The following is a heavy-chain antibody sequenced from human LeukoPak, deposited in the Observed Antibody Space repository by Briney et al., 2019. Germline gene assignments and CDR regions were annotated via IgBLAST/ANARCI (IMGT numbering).Heavy chain of an antibody. CDR2: IWYDGSNK. CDR1: GFTFSDYT. V-gene: IGHV3-33*06. CDR3: AKEAPPFDY. J-gene: IGHJ4*02. Sequence: GGSLRLSCAASGFTFSDYTIHWVRQAPGKGLEWVAVIWYDGSNKYYADSVKGRFTISRDNSKNTLYLQMNSLRAEDTAMYYCAKEAPPFDYWGQGTLVTVSS.